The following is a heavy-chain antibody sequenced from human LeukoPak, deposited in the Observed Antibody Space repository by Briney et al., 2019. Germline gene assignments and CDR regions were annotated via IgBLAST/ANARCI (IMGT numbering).Heavy chain of an antibody. Sequence: PSETLSLTCTVSGGSMNNYYWTWLRQPAGKGLEWIGRIYSSGFTNYNPSPKSRALVSVDTSKNQFFLQLNSVTAADTAVYFCATLILRGLTDMDVWGKGITVIVSS. D-gene: IGHD3-10*01. CDR3: ATLILRGLTDMDV. V-gene: IGHV4-4*07. CDR1: GGSMNNYY. CDR2: IYSSGFT. J-gene: IGHJ6*03.